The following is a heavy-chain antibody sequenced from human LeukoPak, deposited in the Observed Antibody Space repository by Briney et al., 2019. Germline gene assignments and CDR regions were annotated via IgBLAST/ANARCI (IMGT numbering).Heavy chain of an antibody. D-gene: IGHD1-26*01. CDR1: GGSITSSSYY. CDR2: IYYTGGT. Sequence: SETLSLTCSVSGGSITSSSYYCAWIRQPPGKGLEWIGSIYYTGGTYYSPSLKSRLTISLGTSKNQFSLKLNSVTAADTAVYYCARGGGAGRAFDIWGQGTMVTVSS. J-gene: IGHJ3*02. V-gene: IGHV4-39*01. CDR3: ARGGGAGRAFDI.